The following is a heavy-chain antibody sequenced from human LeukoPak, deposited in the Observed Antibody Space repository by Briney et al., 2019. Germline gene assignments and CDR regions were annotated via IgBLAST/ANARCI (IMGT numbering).Heavy chain of an antibody. V-gene: IGHV3-23*01. CDR2: ISGSGGST. D-gene: IGHD1-7*01. CDR1: GFTFSSYA. CDR3: AKRRGLELTYYYHMDV. J-gene: IGHJ6*03. Sequence: GGSLRLSCAASGFTFSSYAMSWVRQAPGKGLEWVSAISGSGGSTYYADSVKGRFTISRDNSKNTLYLQMNSLRADDTAVYYCAKRRGLELTYYYHMDVWGKGTTVTVSS.